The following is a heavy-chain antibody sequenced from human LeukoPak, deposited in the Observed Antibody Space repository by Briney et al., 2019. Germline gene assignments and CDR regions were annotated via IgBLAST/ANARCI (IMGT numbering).Heavy chain of an antibody. CDR2: IYYSGST. J-gene: IGHJ4*02. V-gene: IGHV4-59*12. Sequence: SETLSLTCTVSGGSISSYYWSWIRQPPGKGLEWIGYIYYSGSTYYNPSLKSRVTISVDTSKNQFSLKLSSVTAADTAVYYCAREGLQLDYWGQGTLVTVSS. CDR3: AREGLQLDY. CDR1: GGSISSYY. D-gene: IGHD5-24*01.